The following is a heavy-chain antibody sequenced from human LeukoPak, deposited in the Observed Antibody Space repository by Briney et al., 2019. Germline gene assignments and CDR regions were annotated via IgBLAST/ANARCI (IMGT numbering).Heavy chain of an antibody. D-gene: IGHD3-10*01. V-gene: IGHV4-38-2*01. CDR3: ARRLPIFGGRGWFDP. J-gene: IGHJ5*02. Sequence: SETLSLTCAVSGYSISSGYYWGWIRQPPGKGLEWIGRIYHSGSTYYNPSLKSRVTISVDTSKNQFSLKLSSVTAADTAVYYCARRLPIFGGRGWFDPWGQGTLVTVSS. CDR2: IYHSGST. CDR1: GYSISSGYY.